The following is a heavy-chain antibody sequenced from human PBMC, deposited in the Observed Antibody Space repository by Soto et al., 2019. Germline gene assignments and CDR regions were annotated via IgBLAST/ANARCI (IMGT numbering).Heavy chain of an antibody. CDR1: GYTFTSYG. J-gene: IGHJ6*02. V-gene: IGHV1-18*04. D-gene: IGHD3-3*01. CDR3: ARAGERNTIFGVVYYGMDV. Sequence: ASVKVSCKASGYTFTSYGISWVRQAPGQGLEWMGWISAYNGNTNYAQKLQGRVTMTTDTSTSTAYMELRSLRSDDTAVYYCARAGERNTIFGVVYYGMDVWGQGTTVTVSS. CDR2: ISAYNGNT.